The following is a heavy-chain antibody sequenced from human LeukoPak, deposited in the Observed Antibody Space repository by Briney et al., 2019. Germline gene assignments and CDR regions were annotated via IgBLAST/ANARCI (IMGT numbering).Heavy chain of an antibody. V-gene: IGHV4-59*01. CDR1: GGSISSYY. J-gene: IGHJ4*02. D-gene: IGHD5-18*01. CDR2: MYYSGST. CDR3: ARGQKYSYGYRVTELGSGYFDY. Sequence: SETLSLTCTVSGGSISSYYWSWIRQPPGKGLEWIGYMYYSGSTNYNPPLKSRVTISVDTSKNQLSLRLSSVTAADTAVYYCARGQKYSYGYRVTELGSGYFDYWGQGTLVTVSS.